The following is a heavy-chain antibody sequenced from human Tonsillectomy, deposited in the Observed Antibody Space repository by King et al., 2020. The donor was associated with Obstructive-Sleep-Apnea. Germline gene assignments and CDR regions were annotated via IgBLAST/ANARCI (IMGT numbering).Heavy chain of an antibody. J-gene: IGHJ4*02. Sequence: VQLQQWGEGLLKPSETLSLTCAVYGGSFSDYYWTWIRQPPGKWLGWIGEISHIGGTDYNPSLKSRVTVSIDTSMNQFSLRLSSVTAADTAIYYCARSIVPTILFDYWGQGTLVTVSS. D-gene: IGHD5-12*01. V-gene: IGHV4-34*01. CDR2: ISHIGGT. CDR1: GGSFSDYY. CDR3: ARSIVPTILFDY.